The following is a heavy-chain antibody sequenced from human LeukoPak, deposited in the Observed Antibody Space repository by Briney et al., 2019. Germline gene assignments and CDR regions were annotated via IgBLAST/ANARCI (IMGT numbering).Heavy chain of an antibody. CDR1: GFTFSSYS. V-gene: IGHV3-21*01. Sequence: PGGSLRLSCAASGFTFSSYSMNWVRQAPGKGLEWVSSISSSSYIYYADSVKGRFTISRDNAKNSLYLQMNSLRAEDTAVYYCARDGESYYGPINYWGQGTLVTVSS. CDR3: ARDGESYYGPINY. J-gene: IGHJ4*02. CDR2: ISSSSYI. D-gene: IGHD1-26*01.